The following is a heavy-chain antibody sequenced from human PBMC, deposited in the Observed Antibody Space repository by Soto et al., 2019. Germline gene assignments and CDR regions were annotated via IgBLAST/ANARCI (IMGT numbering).Heavy chain of an antibody. J-gene: IGHJ4*02. Sequence: EVHLLESGGGLVQPGGSLRLSCAASGFTFSTYSMSWVRQAPGKGLEWVSFVRGSGGDSTYYADSVKGRFTISRDNSKNTVYLQMNSLTVEDTAIFYCAKASPAESSNGHFWGQGSLVTVSS. V-gene: IGHV3-23*01. CDR2: VRGSGGDST. D-gene: IGHD2-2*01. CDR3: AKASPAESSNGHF. CDR1: GFTFSTYS.